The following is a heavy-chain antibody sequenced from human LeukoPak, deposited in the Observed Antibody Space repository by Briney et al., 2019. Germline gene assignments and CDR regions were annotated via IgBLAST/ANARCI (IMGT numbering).Heavy chain of an antibody. D-gene: IGHD6-19*01. J-gene: IGHJ3*02. CDR3: ARLGGVAGGIHDVFDI. Sequence: GGSLRLSCAASGFTFSSYAMSWVRQAPGKGLEWVSAISGSGGSTYYADSVKGRFTISRDNAKNSLHLQMNSLRADDTAVYYCARLGGVAGGIHDVFDIWGQGTMVTVSS. V-gene: IGHV3-23*01. CDR2: ISGSGGST. CDR1: GFTFSSYA.